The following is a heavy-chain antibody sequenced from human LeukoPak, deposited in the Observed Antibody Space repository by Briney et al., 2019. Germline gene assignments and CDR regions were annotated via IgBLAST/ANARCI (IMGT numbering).Heavy chain of an antibody. J-gene: IGHJ4*02. V-gene: IGHV1-18*01. D-gene: IGHD2-2*01. Sequence: ASVKVSCKASGYTFTSYGISWVRQAPGQGLEWMGWISAYNGNTNYAQKLQGRVTMTTDTSTSTAYMELRSLRSDDTAVYYCARALSVVVPAAAGYWGQGTLVTDSS. CDR1: GYTFTSYG. CDR2: ISAYNGNT. CDR3: ARALSVVVPAAAGY.